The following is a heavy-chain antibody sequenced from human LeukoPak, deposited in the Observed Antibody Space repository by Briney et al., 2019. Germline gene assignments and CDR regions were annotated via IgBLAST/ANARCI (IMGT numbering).Heavy chain of an antibody. CDR1: GGTFSSYA. CDR2: IIPIFGTA. Sequence: RASVKVSCKASGGTFSSYAISWVRQAPGQGLEWMGGIIPIFGTANYAQKFQGRVTITADESTSTAYMELSSLRSEDTAVYYCARDKDSSGWDPGYWGQGTLVTVSS. D-gene: IGHD3-22*01. V-gene: IGHV1-69*13. CDR3: ARDKDSSGWDPGY. J-gene: IGHJ4*02.